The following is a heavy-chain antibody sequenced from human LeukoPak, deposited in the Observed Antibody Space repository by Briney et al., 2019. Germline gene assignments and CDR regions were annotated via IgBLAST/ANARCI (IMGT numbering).Heavy chain of an antibody. CDR1: GFTFSSYG. V-gene: IGHV3-21*01. J-gene: IGHJ5*02. CDR2: ISSSSSYI. CDR3: AREAVYYDSSGYYGAYNWFDP. D-gene: IGHD3-22*01. Sequence: GGSLRLSCAASGFTFSSYGMHWVRQAPGKGLEWVSSISSSSSYIYYADSVEGRFTISRDNAKNSLYLQMNSLRAEDTAVYYCAREAVYYDSSGYYGAYNWFDPWGQGTLVTVSS.